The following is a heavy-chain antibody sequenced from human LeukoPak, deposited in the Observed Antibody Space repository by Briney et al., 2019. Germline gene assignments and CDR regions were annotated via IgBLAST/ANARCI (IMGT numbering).Heavy chain of an antibody. CDR2: IWYGGSNQ. D-gene: IGHD6-13*01. V-gene: IGHV3-33*01. CDR1: GFTFSSYG. J-gene: IGHJ4*02. Sequence: PGRSLRLSCGASGFTFSSYGMQWVRQAPGKGLEWVAVIWYGGSNQYYADSVKGRFTVSRDNSKNTLYLQMNSLRAEDTAVYYCARSMSAADYWGQGTLVTVSS. CDR3: ARSMSAADY.